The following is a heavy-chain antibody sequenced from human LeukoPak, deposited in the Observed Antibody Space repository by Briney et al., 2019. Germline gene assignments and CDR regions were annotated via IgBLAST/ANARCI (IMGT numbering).Heavy chain of an antibody. CDR2: IIPIFGTA. V-gene: IGHV1-69*13. D-gene: IGHD4-11*01. J-gene: IGHJ6*02. Sequence: SVKVSCKASGYTFTGYYIHWVRQAPGQGLEWMGGIIPIFGTANYAQKFQGRVTITAGESTSTAYMELSSLRSEDTAVYYCARDLDYSNYRAYYYYGMDVWGQGTTVTVSS. CDR1: GYTFTGYY. CDR3: ARDLDYSNYRAYYYYGMDV.